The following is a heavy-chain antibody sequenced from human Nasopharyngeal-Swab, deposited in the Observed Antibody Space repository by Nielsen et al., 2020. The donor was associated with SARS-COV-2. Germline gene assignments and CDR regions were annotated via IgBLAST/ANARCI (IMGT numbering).Heavy chain of an antibody. Sequence: SVKVSCKASGGTFSSYAISWVRQAPGQGLEWMGRIIPILGIANYAQKFQGRVTITADKSTSTAYMELSSLRSEDTAVYYCAREYCSGGSCYGNYGMDVWGQGTTFTVSS. V-gene: IGHV1-69*04. CDR3: AREYCSGGSCYGNYGMDV. CDR2: IIPILGIA. J-gene: IGHJ6*02. CDR1: GGTFSSYA. D-gene: IGHD2-15*01.